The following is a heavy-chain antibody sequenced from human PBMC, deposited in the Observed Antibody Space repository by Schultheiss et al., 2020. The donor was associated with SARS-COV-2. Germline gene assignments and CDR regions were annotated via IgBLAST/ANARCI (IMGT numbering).Heavy chain of an antibody. V-gene: IGHV3-30-3*01. Sequence: GESLKISCAASGFTFSSYAMHWVRQAPGKGLEWVAVISYDGSNKYYADSVKGRFTISRDNSKNTLYLQMNSLRAEDTAVYYCAKDPLNSGYADGDGYYFDYWAHGALITVSS. D-gene: IGHD5-12*01. CDR2: ISYDGSNK. J-gene: IGHJ4*01. CDR1: GFTFSSYA. CDR3: AKDPLNSGYADGDGYYFDY.